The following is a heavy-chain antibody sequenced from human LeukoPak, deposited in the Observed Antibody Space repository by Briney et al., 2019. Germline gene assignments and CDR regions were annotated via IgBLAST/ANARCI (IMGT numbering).Heavy chain of an antibody. J-gene: IGHJ4*02. CDR2: ISPIFGTA. V-gene: IGHV1-69*13. CDR3: ARDRVGGSLSFSY. CDR1: GGTFSSYA. Sequence: SLKVSCKASGGTFSSYAISWVRQAPGQGLEWMGGISPIFGTANYAQKFQGRVTITADESMSTAYMELSSLRSEDTAVYYCARDRVGGSLSFSYWGQGTLVTVSS. D-gene: IGHD3-10*01.